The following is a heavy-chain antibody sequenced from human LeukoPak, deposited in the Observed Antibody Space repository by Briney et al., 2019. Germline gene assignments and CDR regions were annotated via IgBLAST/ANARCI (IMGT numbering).Heavy chain of an antibody. J-gene: IGHJ4*02. CDR3: AMGGGLGIVDY. CDR2: ISGSGGST. V-gene: IGHV3-23*01. D-gene: IGHD7-27*01. CDR1: GFTFSSYG. Sequence: EGTLRLSCAASGFTFSSYGMSWVRQAPGKGLEWVSAISGSGGSTYYADSVKGRFTISRDNSKNTLYLQMNSLRAEDTAVYYCAMGGGLGIVDYWGQGTLVTVSS.